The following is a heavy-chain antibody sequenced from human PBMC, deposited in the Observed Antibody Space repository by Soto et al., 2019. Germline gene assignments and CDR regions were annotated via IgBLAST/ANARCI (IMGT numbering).Heavy chain of an antibody. CDR1: GYTFTFHG. V-gene: IGHV1-3*01. CDR2: IDAGNGNT. J-gene: IGHJ6*03. Sequence: QVQVVQSGAEVKKPGASVKVSCKASGYTFTFHGMHGVRQAPGQILEWMGWIDAGNGNTNYSQKFKDRVTITRGTSAGTASMELRSLRSEDTAVYYCATSGVLATIGHYFYYMDVWGKGTMVTVSS. D-gene: IGHD1-26*01. CDR3: ATSGVLATIGHYFYYMDV.